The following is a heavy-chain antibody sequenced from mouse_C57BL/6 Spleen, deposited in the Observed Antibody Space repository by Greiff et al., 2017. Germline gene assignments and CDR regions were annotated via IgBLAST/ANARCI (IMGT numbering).Heavy chain of an antibody. J-gene: IGHJ1*03. D-gene: IGHD1-1*01. Sequence: VQLQQSGPELVKPGASVKIPCKASGYTFTDYNMDWVKQSHGKSLEWIGDINPNNGGTIYNQKFKGKATLTVDKSSSTAYMELRSLTSEDTAVYYCARGDYYYGSSYGWYFDVWGTGTTVTVSS. V-gene: IGHV1-18*01. CDR1: GYTFTDYN. CDR3: ARGDYYYGSSYGWYFDV. CDR2: INPNNGGT.